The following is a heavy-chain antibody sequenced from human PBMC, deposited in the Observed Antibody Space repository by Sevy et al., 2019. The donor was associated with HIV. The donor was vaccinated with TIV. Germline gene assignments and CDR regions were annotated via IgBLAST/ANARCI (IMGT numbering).Heavy chain of an antibody. CDR2: IKSKTDGGTT. D-gene: IGHD3-22*01. CDR3: TTDQPPTYYYDSSGYNYFDY. J-gene: IGHJ4*02. V-gene: IGHV3-15*01. CDR1: GFTFSNAW. Sequence: GGSLRLSCAASGFTFSNAWMSWVRQAPGKGLEWVGHIKSKTDGGTTDYAAPVKGRFTISRDDSKNTLYLQMNSLKTEDTAVYYCTTDQPPTYYYDSSGYNYFDYWGQGTLVTVSS.